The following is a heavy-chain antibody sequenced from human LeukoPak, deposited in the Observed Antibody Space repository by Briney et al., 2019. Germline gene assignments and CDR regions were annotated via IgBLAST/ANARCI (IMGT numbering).Heavy chain of an antibody. CDR2: IWKDGSNK. CDR3: ARDERYSGYDSPKVYYYGMDV. Sequence: CRSLRLSCAASGFTFSSYGMHWVRPAPGKGLEWVAVIWKDGSNKYYADSVKGRFTISRDNSKNTLYLQMKSMRAEDTAVYYCARDERYSGYDSPKVYYYGMDVWGQGTTVTVSS. J-gene: IGHJ6*02. CDR1: GFTFSSYG. D-gene: IGHD5-12*01. V-gene: IGHV3-33*01.